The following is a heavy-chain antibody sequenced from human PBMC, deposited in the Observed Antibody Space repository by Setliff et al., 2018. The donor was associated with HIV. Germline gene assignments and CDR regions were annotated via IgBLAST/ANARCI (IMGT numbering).Heavy chain of an antibody. D-gene: IGHD5-12*01. Sequence: PSETLSLTCNVSGASTGSSVFSWNWVRQPAGKGLEWIGRMSASGGTTYTPSLKGRVSMSRDTSRNEFYLRLSSVTAADTAIYYCTREAPIPSRLFYYMDVWGKGTTVTGLL. J-gene: IGHJ6*03. CDR3: TREAPIPSRLFYYMDV. V-gene: IGHV4-4*07. CDR1: GASTGSSVFS. CDR2: MSASGGT.